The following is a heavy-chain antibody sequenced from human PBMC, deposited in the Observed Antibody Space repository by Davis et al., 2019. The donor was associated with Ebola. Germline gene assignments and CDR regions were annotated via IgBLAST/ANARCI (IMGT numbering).Heavy chain of an antibody. Sequence: ASVKVSCKASGYTFTGYYMHWVRQAPGQGLEWMGWINPNSGGTNYAQTFQGRVTMTRDTSISTAYMELSRLRSDDTAVYYCARDIFWSGPPHYWGQGTLVTVSS. J-gene: IGHJ4*02. CDR3: ARDIFWSGPPHY. CDR2: INPNSGGT. V-gene: IGHV1-2*02. D-gene: IGHD3-3*01. CDR1: GYTFTGYY.